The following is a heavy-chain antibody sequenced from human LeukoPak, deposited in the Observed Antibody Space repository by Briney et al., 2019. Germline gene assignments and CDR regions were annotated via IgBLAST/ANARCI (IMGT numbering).Heavy chain of an antibody. D-gene: IGHD3-10*01. J-gene: IGHJ4*02. CDR1: GYTFTSYD. CDR2: MNPNSGNT. Sequence: ASAKVSCKASGYTFTSYDINWVRQATGQGLEWIGWMNPNSGNTGYAQKFQCRVTMTRNTSISTAYMELSSLRSEDTAVYYCARRFTMVRGVMGYWGQGTLVTVSS. V-gene: IGHV1-8*01. CDR3: ARRFTMVRGVMGY.